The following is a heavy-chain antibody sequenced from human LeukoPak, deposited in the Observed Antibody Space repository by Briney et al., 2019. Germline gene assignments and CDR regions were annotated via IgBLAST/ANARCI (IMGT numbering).Heavy chain of an antibody. CDR3: ARDHSSGFDAFDI. CDR1: GFTFSSYS. Sequence: PGGSLRLSCAASGFTFSSYSMNWVRQAPGKGLEWVSSISSSSYIYYADSVKGRFTISRDNAKNSLYLQMNSLRAEDTAVYYCARDHSSGFDAFDIWGQGTMVTVSS. V-gene: IGHV3-21*01. J-gene: IGHJ3*02. CDR2: ISSSSYI. D-gene: IGHD3-22*01.